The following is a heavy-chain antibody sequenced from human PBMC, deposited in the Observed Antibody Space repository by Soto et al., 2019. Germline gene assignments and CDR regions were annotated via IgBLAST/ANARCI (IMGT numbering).Heavy chain of an antibody. Sequence: EVQLVESGGVVVQPGGSLRLSCAASGFTFYDYAMHWVRQAPGKGLEWVSLISWDGSRSYYADSVKGRFIISRDNNIESLSVLMIRLGAEGSGLYSCAKDVCSGVTIACYRRLDSWGQGTQVTFYS. CDR2: ISWDGSRS. J-gene: IGHJ4*02. CDR3: AKDVCSGVTIACYRRLDS. D-gene: IGHD3-10*01. CDR1: GFTFYDYA. V-gene: IGHV3-43D*04.